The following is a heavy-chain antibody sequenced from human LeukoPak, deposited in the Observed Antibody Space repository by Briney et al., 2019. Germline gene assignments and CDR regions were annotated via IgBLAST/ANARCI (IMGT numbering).Heavy chain of an antibody. D-gene: IGHD6-19*01. Sequence: SVKVSCKASGGTFSSYAISWVRQAPGQGPEWMGRIIPILGIANYAQKFQGRVTITADKSTSTAYMELSSLRSEDTAVYYCAREGIAVAPDAFDIWGQGTMVTVSS. J-gene: IGHJ3*02. CDR2: IIPILGIA. CDR3: AREGIAVAPDAFDI. V-gene: IGHV1-69*04. CDR1: GGTFSSYA.